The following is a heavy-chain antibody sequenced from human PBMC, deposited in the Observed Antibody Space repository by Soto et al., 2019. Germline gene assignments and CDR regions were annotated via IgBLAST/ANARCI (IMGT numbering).Heavy chain of an antibody. CDR3: ARAGTLTAYYYGMDV. J-gene: IGHJ6*02. Sequence: GASVKVSCKASGGTFSSYAISWVRQAPGQGLEWMGGIIPIFGTANYAQKIQGRVTITADESTSTAYMEMSSLRSEDTAVYYCARAGTLTAYYYGMDVWGQGTTVTVSS. CDR1: GGTFSSYA. V-gene: IGHV1-69*13. D-gene: IGHD6-19*01. CDR2: IIPIFGTA.